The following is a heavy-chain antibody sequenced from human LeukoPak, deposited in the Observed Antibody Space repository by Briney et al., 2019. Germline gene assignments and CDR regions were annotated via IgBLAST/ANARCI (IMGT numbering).Heavy chain of an antibody. Sequence: SVKVSCKASGGTFSSYAISWVRPAPGQGLEWMGGIIPIFGTANYAQKLQGRVTITADESTSTAYMELSSLRSEDTAVYYCAYYDSSGYYDYWGKGTLVTVSS. CDR1: GGTFSSYA. CDR3: AYYDSSGYYDY. J-gene: IGHJ4*02. CDR2: IIPIFGTA. D-gene: IGHD3-22*01. V-gene: IGHV1-69*01.